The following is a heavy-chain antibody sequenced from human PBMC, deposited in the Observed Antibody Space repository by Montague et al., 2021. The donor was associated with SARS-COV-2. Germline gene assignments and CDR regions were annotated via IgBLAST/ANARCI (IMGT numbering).Heavy chain of an antibody. D-gene: IGHD3-9*01. Sequence: SETLSLTCTVSGGSISSYYWSWIRQPPGKGLEWIGYIYYSGSTNYNPSLKSRVTISVDTSKNQFSLKLSSVTAADTAVYYCARDGRTDFDWLFSDSGSYYYYMDVWGKGTTVTVSS. V-gene: IGHV4-59*01. CDR2: IYYSGST. CDR1: GGSISSYY. CDR3: ARDGRTDFDWLFSDSGSYYYYMDV. J-gene: IGHJ6*03.